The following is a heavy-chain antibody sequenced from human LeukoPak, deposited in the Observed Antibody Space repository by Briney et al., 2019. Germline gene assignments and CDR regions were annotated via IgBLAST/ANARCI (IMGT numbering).Heavy chain of an antibody. D-gene: IGHD3-10*01. Sequence: GGSLRLSCAASGFTFSSYEMNWVRQAPGKGLEWVSYISSSGSTIYYADSVKGRFTISRDNAKNSLYLQMNSLRAEDTAVYYCARGRLWFGEGAFGYWGQGTLVTVSS. CDR3: ARGRLWFGEGAFGY. CDR1: GFTFSSYE. CDR2: ISSSGSTI. V-gene: IGHV3-48*03. J-gene: IGHJ4*02.